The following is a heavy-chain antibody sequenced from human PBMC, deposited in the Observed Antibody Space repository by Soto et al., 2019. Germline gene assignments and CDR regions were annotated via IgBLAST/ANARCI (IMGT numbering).Heavy chain of an antibody. Sequence: GGSLRLSYAASGFTFSSYAMSWVRQAPGKGLEWVAGISGGGSGTYYADSVKGRFTVSRDNSKKTLYLQMNSLRAEDTAVYYCAKDPKSTIRFNWFDPWGQGTLVTVSS. CDR1: GFTFSSYA. D-gene: IGHD2-8*01. CDR3: AKDPKSTIRFNWFDP. CDR2: ISGGGSGT. V-gene: IGHV3-23*01. J-gene: IGHJ5*02.